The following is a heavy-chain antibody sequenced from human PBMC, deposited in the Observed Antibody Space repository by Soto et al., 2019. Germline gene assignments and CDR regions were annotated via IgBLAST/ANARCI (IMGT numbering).Heavy chain of an antibody. J-gene: IGHJ6*02. CDR3: ASHGDYHHYGMDV. CDR2: ISSSSSYI. Sequence: KPEGSLRLSCAASGFTFSSYSMNWVRQAPGKGLEWVSSISSSSSYIYYADSVKGRFTISRDNAKNSLYLQMNSLRAEDTAVYYCASHGDYHHYGMDVWGQGTTVTVSS. D-gene: IGHD4-17*01. CDR1: GFTFSSYS. V-gene: IGHV3-21*01.